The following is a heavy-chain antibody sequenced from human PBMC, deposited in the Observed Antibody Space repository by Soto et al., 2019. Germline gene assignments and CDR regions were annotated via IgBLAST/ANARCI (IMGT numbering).Heavy chain of an antibody. V-gene: IGHV1-18*04. J-gene: IGHJ4*02. CDR1: GYTFTSYG. CDR3: ARTTYYSRGSYYDY. CDR2: ISAYNGNT. D-gene: IGHD6-19*01. Sequence: QVQLVQSGAEVKKPGASVKVSCKASGYTFTSYGISWVRQAPGQGLEWMGWISAYNGNTNYAQKLQGRVTMTTAPATSTAYMELRSLRSDATSLYYCARTTYYSRGSYYDYWGQGTLVTVSS.